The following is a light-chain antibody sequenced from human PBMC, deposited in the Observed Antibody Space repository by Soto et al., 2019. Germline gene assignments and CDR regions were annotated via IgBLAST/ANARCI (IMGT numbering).Light chain of an antibody. V-gene: IGKV3-11*01. Sequence: EFVLTQSPGTLSLSPGERATLSCRASQTVRNKLAWYQHKPGQAPRLLIYDTSNRATGIPARFSGSGSGTDFTLTISSLEPEDFAVYYCHQRKSWPRTFGQGTKVDI. CDR2: DTS. J-gene: IGKJ1*01. CDR1: QTVRNK. CDR3: HQRKSWPRT.